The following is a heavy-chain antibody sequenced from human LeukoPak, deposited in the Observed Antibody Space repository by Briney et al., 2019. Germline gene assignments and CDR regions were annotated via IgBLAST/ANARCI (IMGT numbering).Heavy chain of an antibody. CDR2: IYYSGST. Sequence: PSQTLSLTCTVSGGSISSGDYYWIWIRQPPGKGLEWFGYIYYSGSTYYNPSLKSRVTISVDTSKNQFSLKLSSVTAADTAVYYCAREFYCSSTSCYGYDAFDIWGQGTMVTVSS. D-gene: IGHD2-2*01. V-gene: IGHV4-30-4*08. CDR3: AREFYCSSTSCYGYDAFDI. CDR1: GGSISSGDYY. J-gene: IGHJ3*02.